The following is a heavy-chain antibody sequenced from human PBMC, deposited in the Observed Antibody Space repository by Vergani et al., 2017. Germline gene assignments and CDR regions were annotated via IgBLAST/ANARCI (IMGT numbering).Heavy chain of an antibody. J-gene: IGHJ6*03. Sequence: QVQLQQWGAGLLKPSETLSLTCAVYGGSFSGYYWSWIRQPPGKGLEWIGEINHSGSTNYNPSLKSRVTISVDTSKNQFSLTLSSVTAADTAVYYCARQVSYYDILTGYYYYYMDVWGKGTTVTVSS. D-gene: IGHD3-9*01. CDR3: ARQVSYYDILTGYYYYYMDV. CDR2: INHSGST. V-gene: IGHV4-34*01. CDR1: GGSFSGYY.